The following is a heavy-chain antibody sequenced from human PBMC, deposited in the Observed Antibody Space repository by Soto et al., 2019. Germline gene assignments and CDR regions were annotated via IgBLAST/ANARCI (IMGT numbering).Heavy chain of an antibody. V-gene: IGHV1-69*01. Sequence: QVQLVQSGAEVKKPGSSVKVSCKASGGTFSSYAISWVRQAPGQGLEWMGGIIPIFGTANYAQKFQGRVTVTADESRSKAYMELSSLRSEDTAVYYCARGAVCGGDCSSDFDYWGQGTLVTVSS. CDR3: ARGAVCGGDCSSDFDY. D-gene: IGHD2-21*02. J-gene: IGHJ4*02. CDR2: IIPIFGTA. CDR1: GGTFSSYA.